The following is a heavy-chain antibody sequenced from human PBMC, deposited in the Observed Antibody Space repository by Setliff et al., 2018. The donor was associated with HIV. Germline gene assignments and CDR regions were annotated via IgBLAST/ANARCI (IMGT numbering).Heavy chain of an antibody. CDR1: SGSFSGYY. D-gene: IGHD3-22*01. CDR3: GGSYFYDSSGFYSNNWFDP. J-gene: IGHJ5*02. Sequence: ASETLSLTCAVYSGSFSGYYWSWIRQPPGKGPEWIGEINHSGSTKYNPSLKSRVTISVDTSKNQFSLKLTSVTAADTAVYYCGGSYFYDSSGFYSNNWFDPWGQGTLVTVSS. CDR2: INHSGST. V-gene: IGHV4-34*01.